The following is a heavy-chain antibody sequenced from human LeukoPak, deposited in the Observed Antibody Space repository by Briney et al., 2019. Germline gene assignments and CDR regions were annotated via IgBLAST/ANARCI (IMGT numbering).Heavy chain of an antibody. D-gene: IGHD6-19*01. CDR2: ICAGDSDT. V-gene: IGHV5-51*01. CDR3: ARRGDTSAVDY. J-gene: IGHJ4*02. CDR1: GYTFTTSW. Sequence: GQSLKISCQAPGYTFTTSWIPWVRQTPGQGLEWMGIICAGDSDTRYSPSFQGQVTISVDKSIGTAYLQWSSLKASDTAMYYCARRGDTSAVDYWGQGTLVTVSS.